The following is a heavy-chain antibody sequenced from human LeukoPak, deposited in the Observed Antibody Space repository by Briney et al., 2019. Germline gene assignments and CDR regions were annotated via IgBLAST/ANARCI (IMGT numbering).Heavy chain of an antibody. CDR1: GFTFRSYA. J-gene: IGHJ5*02. D-gene: IGHD2-2*01. V-gene: IGHV3-23*01. CDR2: TTGGGDRT. CDR3: AKDRATLVVPASSPTNWFDP. Sequence: GGSLRLSCAASGFTFRSYAMHWVRLAPGKGLEWVSATTGGGDRTYYADSEKGRFTISRDNSKNTLYLQMNSLRADDTAVYYCAKDRATLVVPASSPTNWFDPWGQGTLVTVSS.